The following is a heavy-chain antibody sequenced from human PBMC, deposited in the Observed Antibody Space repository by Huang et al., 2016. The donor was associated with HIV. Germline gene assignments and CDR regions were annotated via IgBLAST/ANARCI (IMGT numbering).Heavy chain of an antibody. Sequence: EVQLVESGGGLVQPGGSLRLSCAASGFTFSSYWMHWVRQAPGKGLGCVSRINGDGSSTNYADSVKGRFNSARDNAKNTLDVQVNSLRAEDTAVYYCARGTRLTGLWYFDLWGRGTLVIVSS. CDR2: INGDGSST. V-gene: IGHV3-74*01. J-gene: IGHJ2*01. D-gene: IGHD7-27*01. CDR3: ARGTRLTGLWYFDL. CDR1: GFTFSSYW.